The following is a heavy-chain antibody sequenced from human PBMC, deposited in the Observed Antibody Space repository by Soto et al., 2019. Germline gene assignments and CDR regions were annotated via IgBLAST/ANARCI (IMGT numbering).Heavy chain of an antibody. J-gene: IGHJ4*02. CDR2: IYYSGST. CDR1: GGSISSYY. Sequence: SETLSLTCTVSGGSISSYYWIWIRQPPGKGLEWIGYIYYSGSTNYNPSLQSRVTISADTSKNQVSLKVNSVTAADTAVYYCARDHPHSYGVYYFDYWGQGTPVTVSS. V-gene: IGHV4-59*01. CDR3: ARDHPHSYGVYYFDY. D-gene: IGHD5-18*01.